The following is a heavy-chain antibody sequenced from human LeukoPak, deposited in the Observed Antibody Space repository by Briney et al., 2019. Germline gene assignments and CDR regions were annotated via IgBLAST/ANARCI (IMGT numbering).Heavy chain of an antibody. D-gene: IGHD6-19*01. CDR1: GGSISSGGYS. J-gene: IGHJ4*02. CDR2: IYHSGST. Sequence: SQTLSLTCAVSGGSISSGGYSWSWIRQPPGKGLEWIGYIYHSGSTYYNPSLKSRVTISVDRSKNQFSLKLSSVTAADTAVYYCARDASIRIIAVAGRGPGYWGQGTLVTVSS. V-gene: IGHV4-30-2*01. CDR3: ARDASIRIIAVAGRGPGY.